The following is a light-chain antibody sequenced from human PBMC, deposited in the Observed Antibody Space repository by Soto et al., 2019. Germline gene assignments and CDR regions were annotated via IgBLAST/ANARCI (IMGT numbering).Light chain of an antibody. CDR1: QGIDRW. V-gene: IGKV1-12*01. J-gene: IGKJ1*01. CDR3: QEANSFLGT. Sequence: DIQMTQSPSSVSASVGDRVTITCRASQGIDRWLAWYQQKPGKGPKLLIYAASSLQRGVPARFSGSGSGTDFTLTISSLQPEDFATYYCQEANSFLGTFAQGTKVEIK. CDR2: AAS.